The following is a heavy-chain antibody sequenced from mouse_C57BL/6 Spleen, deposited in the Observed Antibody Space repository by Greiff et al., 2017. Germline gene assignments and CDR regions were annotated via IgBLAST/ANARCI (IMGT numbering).Heavy chain of an antibody. D-gene: IGHD1-1*01. Sequence: EVQLQQSGPELVKPGASVKISCKASGYTFTDYYMNWVKQSHGKSLEWIGDINPNNGGTSYNQKFKGKATLTVDKSSSTAYMELRSLTSEDSAVYYCARSKLYYGSSYVDAMDYWGQGTSVTVSS. CDR1: GYTFTDYY. V-gene: IGHV1-26*01. CDR3: ARSKLYYGSSYVDAMDY. CDR2: INPNNGGT. J-gene: IGHJ4*01.